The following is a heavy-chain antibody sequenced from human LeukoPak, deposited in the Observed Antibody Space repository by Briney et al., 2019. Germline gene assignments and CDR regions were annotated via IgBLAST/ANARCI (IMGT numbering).Heavy chain of an antibody. Sequence: PGGSLRLSCAASGFTFSSYGMSWVRQAPGKGLEWVSAISGSGGSTYYADSVKGRFSISRDKSKNTLYLQLNSLRAEDTAVYYCAKRGAEVGATVAPGDSWGQGTLVSVSS. CDR3: AKRGAEVGATVAPGDS. V-gene: IGHV3-23*01. D-gene: IGHD1-26*01. CDR2: ISGSGGST. CDR1: GFTFSSYG. J-gene: IGHJ4*02.